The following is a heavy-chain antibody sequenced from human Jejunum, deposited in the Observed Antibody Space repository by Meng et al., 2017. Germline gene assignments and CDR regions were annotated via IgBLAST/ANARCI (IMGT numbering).Heavy chain of an antibody. CDR1: GFSFGSDA. J-gene: IGHJ4*02. CDR2: ISNDGSKI. Sequence: VEVGGSGGGVVRPRGALRPSCAASGFSFGSDAMNWVRQAPGQGLEWVAVISNDGSKIYNTDSVKGRFTISRDNSENTVSLHMSSLRAEDTAVYFCAKPYGSGDFDSWGQGTLVTVSS. CDR3: AKPYGSGDFDS. V-gene: IGHV3-30*07. D-gene: IGHD3-10*01.